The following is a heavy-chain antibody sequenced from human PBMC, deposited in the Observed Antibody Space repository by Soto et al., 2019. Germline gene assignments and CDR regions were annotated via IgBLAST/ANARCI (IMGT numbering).Heavy chain of an antibody. V-gene: IGHV2-26*01. CDR1: GFSLSDATMG. D-gene: IGHD3-10*02. CDR3: ERLYVTSYSYKDVDV. Sequence: GSGPTLVNPTETLTLTCTVSGFSLSDATMGVSWIRQPPGKALEWLAHIFSNDEKSYSISLRNRLTISKDTPKSQVVLTMTNMDPVDAAAYYWERLYVTSYSYKDVDVWGQGATVTVSS. J-gene: IGHJ6*02. CDR2: IFSNDEK.